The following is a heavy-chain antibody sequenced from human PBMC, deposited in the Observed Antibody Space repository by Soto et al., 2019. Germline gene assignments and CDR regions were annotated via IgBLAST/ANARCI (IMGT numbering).Heavy chain of an antibody. D-gene: IGHD2-15*01. Sequence: QVQLVESGGGVVQPGRSLRLSCAASGFTFSSYGMHWVRQAPGKGLEWVAVIWYDGSNKYYADSVKGRFTISRDNSKNTRYLQMNSLRAEDTAVYYCATYCGGGSCSFDYWGQGTLVTVSS. CDR2: IWYDGSNK. CDR3: ATYCGGGSCSFDY. CDR1: GFTFSSYG. V-gene: IGHV3-33*01. J-gene: IGHJ4*02.